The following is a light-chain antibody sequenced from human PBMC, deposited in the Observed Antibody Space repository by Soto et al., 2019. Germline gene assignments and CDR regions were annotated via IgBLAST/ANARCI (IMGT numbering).Light chain of an antibody. Sequence: DIQMTQSPSTLSASVGDRVTITCRASQSISSWLAWYQQKPGKAPKLQIYNASSLESGVPSRFSGSGSGTEFTLTISSLQPNDFATYYCQQYNSLLFTFGPGTKVDIK. CDR2: NAS. CDR1: QSISSW. V-gene: IGKV1-5*03. CDR3: QQYNSLLFT. J-gene: IGKJ3*01.